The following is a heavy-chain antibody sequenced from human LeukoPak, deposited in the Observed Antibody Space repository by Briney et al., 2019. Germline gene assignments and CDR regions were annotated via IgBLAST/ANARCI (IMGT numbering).Heavy chain of an antibody. V-gene: IGHV4-34*01. J-gene: IGHJ5*02. D-gene: IGHD3-10*01. Sequence: SETLSLTCAVYGGSFSGYYWSWIRQPPGKGLEWIGEINHSGSTNYNPSLKSRVTISVDTYKNQFSLKLSSVTAADTAVYYCARGRVRAAAVNWFDPWGQGTLVTVSS. CDR3: ARGRVRAAAVNWFDP. CDR2: INHSGST. CDR1: GGSFSGYY.